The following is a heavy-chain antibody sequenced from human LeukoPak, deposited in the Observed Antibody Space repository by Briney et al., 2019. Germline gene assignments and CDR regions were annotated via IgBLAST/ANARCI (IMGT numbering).Heavy chain of an antibody. CDR2: INPNSGGT. D-gene: IGHD3-3*01. Sequence: ASVKVSCKASGYTFTGYYMHWVRQAPGQGPEWMGWINPNSGGTNYAQKFQGRVTMTRDTSISTAYMELSRLRSDDTAVYYCARDFSRRGFDPWAREPWSPSPQ. CDR3: ARDFSRRGFDP. J-gene: IGHJ5*02. V-gene: IGHV1-2*02. CDR1: GYTFTGYY.